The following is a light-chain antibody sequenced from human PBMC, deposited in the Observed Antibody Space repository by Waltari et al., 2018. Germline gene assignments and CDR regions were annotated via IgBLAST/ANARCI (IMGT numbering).Light chain of an antibody. CDR3: QQRRNWVFT. V-gene: IGKV3-11*01. Sequence: EIVLTQSPATLSSSPGESANLSCTASQSVSSYLAWYQQKPGQAPWLLIYDTSNRATDIPARFSGSGAGADFNLNISSLEPEDCAIYYCQQRRNWVFTFGPGTTVDIK. J-gene: IGKJ3*01. CDR1: QSVSSY. CDR2: DTS.